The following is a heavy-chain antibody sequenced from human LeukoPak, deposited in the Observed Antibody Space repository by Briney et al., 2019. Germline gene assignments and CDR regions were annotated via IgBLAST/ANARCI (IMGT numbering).Heavy chain of an antibody. D-gene: IGHD6-19*01. CDR1: GFTFGDYA. CDR3: TRASSGWDWGFGY. Sequence: PGGSLRLSCTASGFTFGDYAMSWFRQAPGKGLEWVGFIRSKAYGGTTEYAASVKGRFTISRDDSKSIAYLQMNSLKTEDTAVYYCTRASSGWDWGFGYWGQGTLVTVSS. J-gene: IGHJ4*02. CDR2: IRSKAYGGTT. V-gene: IGHV3-49*03.